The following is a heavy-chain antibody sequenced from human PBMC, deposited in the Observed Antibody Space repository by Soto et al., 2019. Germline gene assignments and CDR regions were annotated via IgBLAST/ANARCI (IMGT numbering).Heavy chain of an antibody. CDR2: ISGYNGHT. V-gene: IGHV1-18*01. CDR1: GYTFTTYG. Sequence: QVQLVQSGAEVRKPGASVKVSCKASGYTFTTYGISWVRQAPGQGLEWMGWISGYNGHTKYAQKFQGRVTMPTDTSTGTVYMDLRSLRSVDTAVYYCAREGEMPYYYYGLDVWGQGTTVTVSS. CDR3: AREGEMPYYYYGLDV. D-gene: IGHD3-16*01. J-gene: IGHJ6*02.